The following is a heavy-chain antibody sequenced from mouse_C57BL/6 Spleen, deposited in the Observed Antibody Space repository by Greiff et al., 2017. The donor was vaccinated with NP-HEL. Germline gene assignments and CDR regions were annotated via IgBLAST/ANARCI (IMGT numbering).Heavy chain of an antibody. J-gene: IGHJ1*03. CDR3: ARDSNSWYFDV. Sequence: VQLQQSGPELVKPGASVKISCKASGYAFSSSWMNWVKQRPGKGLEWIGRIYPGDGDTNYNGKFKGKATLTADKSSSTAYMQLSSLTSEDSAVYFCARDSNSWYFDVWGTGTTVTVSS. CDR1: GYAFSSSW. CDR2: IYPGDGDT. V-gene: IGHV1-82*01. D-gene: IGHD2-5*01.